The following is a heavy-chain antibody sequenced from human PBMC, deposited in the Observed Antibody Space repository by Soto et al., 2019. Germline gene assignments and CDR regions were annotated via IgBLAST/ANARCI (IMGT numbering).Heavy chain of an antibody. D-gene: IGHD6-6*01. CDR1: GDPVSSNSAT. Sequence: SQTLSLPCAISGDPVSSNSATWTWIRHSPSRGLEWLGRTYYRSKRYNDFALSVRRRITINPDTSKNQFSLHLDAVTHEDTAVYYCARNETVAAQPPGGYYGMDVWGQGTTVTVSS. CDR2: TYYRSKRYN. CDR3: ARNETVAAQPPGGYYGMDV. V-gene: IGHV6-1*01. J-gene: IGHJ6*02.